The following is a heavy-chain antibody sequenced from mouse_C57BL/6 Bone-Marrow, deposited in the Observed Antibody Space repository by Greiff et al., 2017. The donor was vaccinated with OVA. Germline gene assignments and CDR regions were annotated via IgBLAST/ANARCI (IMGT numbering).Heavy chain of an antibody. V-gene: IGHV3-6*01. CDR2: ISYDGSN. Sequence: ESGPGLVKPSQSLSLTCSVTGYSITSGYYWNWIRQFPGNKLEWMGYISYDGSNNYNPSLKNRISITRDTSKNQFFLKLNSVTTEDTATYYCARDGTFYAMYYWGQGTSVTVSS. CDR3: ARDGTFYAMYY. D-gene: IGHD1-1*02. J-gene: IGHJ4*01. CDR1: GYSITSGYY.